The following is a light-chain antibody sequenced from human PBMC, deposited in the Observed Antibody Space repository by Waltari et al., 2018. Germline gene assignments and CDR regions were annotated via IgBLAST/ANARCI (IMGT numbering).Light chain of an antibody. CDR3: CSYAGNYVWV. CDR2: DVS. J-gene: IGLJ3*02. V-gene: IGLV2-23*02. CDR1: SSDIGRYDI. Sequence: QSALTQPAAVSGSPGQSVTISCIGASSDIGRYDIVSWYQQHPGNAPKLVISDVSKRPSGVSVRFSGSKSGDTASLTISGLQFEDEADYYCCSYAGNYVWVFGGGTRLTVL.